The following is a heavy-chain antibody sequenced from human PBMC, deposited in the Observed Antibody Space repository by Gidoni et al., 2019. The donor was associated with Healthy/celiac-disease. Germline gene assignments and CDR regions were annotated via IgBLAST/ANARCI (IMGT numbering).Heavy chain of an antibody. V-gene: IGHV3-21*01. D-gene: IGHD3-10*01. CDR1: GFTFSSYS. J-gene: IGHJ6*02. Sequence: EVQLVESGGGLVKPGGSLSLSCAASGFTFSSYSMNWVRQAPGKGLEWVSSISSSRSYIYYADSVKGRFTISRDNAKNSLYLQMNSLRAEDTAVYYCARGPGYGMDVWGQGTTVTVSS. CDR2: ISSSRSYI. CDR3: ARGPGYGMDV.